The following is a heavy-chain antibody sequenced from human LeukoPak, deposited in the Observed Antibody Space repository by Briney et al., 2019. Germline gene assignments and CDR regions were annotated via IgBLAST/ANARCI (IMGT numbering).Heavy chain of an antibody. V-gene: IGHV1-2*02. CDR3: AFCSGGSCNY. CDR2: INPDSGGT. D-gene: IGHD2-15*01. CDR1: GDTFTGYY. Sequence: ASVKVSCKASGDTFTGYYMHWVRQAPGQGLEWMGWINPDSGGTNYAQNFQGRVTMTRDTSISTAYMELSSLRSDDTAVYYCAFCSGGSCNYWGQGTRVTVSS. J-gene: IGHJ4*02.